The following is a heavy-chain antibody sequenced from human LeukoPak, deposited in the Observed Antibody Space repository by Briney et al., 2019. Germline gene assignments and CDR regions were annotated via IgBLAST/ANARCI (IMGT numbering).Heavy chain of an antibody. CDR1: GFTFSNYW. CDR3: AKSGGFFDT. CDR2: VNEDGTEK. Sequence: GGSLRLSCAASGFTFSNYWMTWVRQTPGKGLEWVANVNEDGTEKYYVDSVVGRFTISRDNAKTLLYLHMNSLRAEDTAVYYCAKSGGFFDTWGQGILVTVSS. J-gene: IGHJ4*02. D-gene: IGHD1-26*01. V-gene: IGHV3-7*01.